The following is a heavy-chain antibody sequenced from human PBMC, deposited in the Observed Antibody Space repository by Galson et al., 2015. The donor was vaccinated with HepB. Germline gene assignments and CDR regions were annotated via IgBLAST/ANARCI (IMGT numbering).Heavy chain of an antibody. CDR2: IYWDDDK. J-gene: IGHJ4*02. D-gene: IGHD4-17*01. CDR3: AHRPGYDYGDYVEPSYFDY. V-gene: IGHV2-5*02. Sequence: PALVKPTQTLTLTCTFSGFSLSTSGVGVGWTRQPPGKALEWLALIYWDDDKRYSPSLKSRLTITKDTSKNQVVLTMTNMDPVDTATYYCAHRPGYDYGDYVEPSYFDYWGQGTLVTVSS. CDR1: GFSLSTSGVG.